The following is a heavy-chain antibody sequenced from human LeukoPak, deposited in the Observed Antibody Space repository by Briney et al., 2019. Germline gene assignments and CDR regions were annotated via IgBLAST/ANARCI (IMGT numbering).Heavy chain of an antibody. J-gene: IGHJ4*02. CDR3: ARAPYGRPPDY. CDR2: ISYDGSNK. CDR1: GYTFTGYY. V-gene: IGHV3-30*04. Sequence: SCKASGYTFTGYYMHWVRQAPGKGLEWVAVISYDGSNKYYADSVKGRFTISRDNSKNTLYLQMNSLRAEDTAVYYCARAPYGRPPDYWGQGTLVTVSS. D-gene: IGHD4-17*01.